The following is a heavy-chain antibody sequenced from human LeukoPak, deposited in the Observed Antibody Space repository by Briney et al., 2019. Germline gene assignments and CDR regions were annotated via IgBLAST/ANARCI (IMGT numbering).Heavy chain of an antibody. CDR3: ARDNLAARLSD. V-gene: IGHV3-21*01. CDR1: GFTFSTYS. D-gene: IGHD6-6*01. Sequence: GGSLRLSCAASGFTFSTYSMNWVRQAPGKGLEWVSSISSSSSYIYYADSVKGRFTISRDNAKNSLYLQMNSLRAEDTAVYYCARDNLAARLSDWGQGTLVTVSS. J-gene: IGHJ4*02. CDR2: ISSSSSYI.